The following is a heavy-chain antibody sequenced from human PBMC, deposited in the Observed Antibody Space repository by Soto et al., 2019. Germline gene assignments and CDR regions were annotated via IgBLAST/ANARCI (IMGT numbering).Heavy chain of an antibody. CDR1: GGSISSTNW. D-gene: IGHD2-2*02. Sequence: QVQLQESGPGLVKPSGTLSLTCAVSGGSISSTNWWSWVRQSPGKGLEWIGQIYHSGSTNYNPSLRGRVTISVDMSNNQFSLKIRSVTDADTAMYYCATLPPRIELAVLPIPTWGQGTLVTVTS. J-gene: IGHJ4*02. CDR2: IYHSGST. CDR3: ATLPPRIELAVLPIPT. V-gene: IGHV4-4*02.